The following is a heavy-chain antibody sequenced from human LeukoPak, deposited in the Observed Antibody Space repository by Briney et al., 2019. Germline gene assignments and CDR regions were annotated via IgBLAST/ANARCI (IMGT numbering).Heavy chain of an antibody. CDR1: GFIYDDYA. D-gene: IGHD6-19*01. CDR2: IGGDGGST. CDR3: AKVIQQWLVPDYYYYGMDV. J-gene: IGHJ6*02. V-gene: IGHV3-43*02. Sequence: PGGSLRLSCAASGFIYDDYAMHWVRQAPGKGLEWVSLIGGDGGSTYYADSVKGRFTISRDNSKRSLYLQMNSLRTEDTALYYCAKVIQQWLVPDYYYYGMDVWGQGTTVTVSS.